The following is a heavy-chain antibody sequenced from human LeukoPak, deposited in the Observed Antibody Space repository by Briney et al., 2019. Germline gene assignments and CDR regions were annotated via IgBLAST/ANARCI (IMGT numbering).Heavy chain of an antibody. CDR1: GFTFSSYG. CDR3: AKDPGIAAAGTSYLQH. Sequence: SGGSLRLSCAASGFTFSSYGMHWVRQAPGKGLEWVAFIRYDGSNKYYADSVKGRLTISRDNSKNTLYLQMNSLRAEDTAVYYCAKDPGIAAAGTSYLQHWGQGTLVTVSS. J-gene: IGHJ1*01. CDR2: IRYDGSNK. D-gene: IGHD6-13*01. V-gene: IGHV3-30*02.